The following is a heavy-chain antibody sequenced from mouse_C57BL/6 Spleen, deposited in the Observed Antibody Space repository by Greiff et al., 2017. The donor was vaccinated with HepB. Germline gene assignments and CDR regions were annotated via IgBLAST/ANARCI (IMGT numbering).Heavy chain of an antibody. V-gene: IGHV1-69*01. CDR1: GYTFTSYW. CDR2: IDPSDSYT. CDR3: ARGDDYEFAY. J-gene: IGHJ3*01. Sequence: QVQLQQPGAELVMPGASVKLSCKASGYTFTSYWMHWVKQRPGQGLEWIGEIDPSDSYTNYNQKFKGKSTLTVDKSSSTAYMQLSSLTSEDSAVYYCARGDDYEFAYWGQGTLVTVSA. D-gene: IGHD2-4*01.